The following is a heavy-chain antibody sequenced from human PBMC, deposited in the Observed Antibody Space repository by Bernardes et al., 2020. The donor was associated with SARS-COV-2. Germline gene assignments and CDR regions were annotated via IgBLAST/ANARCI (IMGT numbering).Heavy chain of an antibody. Sequence: ASVKVSCKVSGYTLTELSMHWVRQAPGQGLEWMGGFDPEDGETIYAQKFQGRVTMTEDTSTDTAYMELSSLRSEDTAVYYCATAYAIFGVVRVPDYWGQGTLVTVSS. CDR1: GYTLTELS. CDR2: FDPEDGET. CDR3: ATAYAIFGVVRVPDY. J-gene: IGHJ4*02. V-gene: IGHV1-24*01. D-gene: IGHD3-3*02.